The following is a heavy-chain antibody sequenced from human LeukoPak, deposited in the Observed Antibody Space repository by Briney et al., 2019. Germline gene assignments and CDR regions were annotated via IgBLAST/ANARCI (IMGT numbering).Heavy chain of an antibody. CDR1: GGSISGYY. Sequence: SETLSLTCSVSGGSISGYYWSWIRQPPGKGLEWIGYIRYSGSTNYDPSLKSRVTIFLDTSNNQFSLRLTSVTAADTAVYYCARHDYSGNSLDSWGQGTLVTVSS. CDR2: IRYSGST. D-gene: IGHD4-23*01. J-gene: IGHJ4*02. CDR3: ARHDYSGNSLDS. V-gene: IGHV4-59*08.